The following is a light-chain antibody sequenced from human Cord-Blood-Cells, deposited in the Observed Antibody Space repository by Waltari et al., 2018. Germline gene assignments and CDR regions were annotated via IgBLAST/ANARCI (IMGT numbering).Light chain of an antibody. CDR1: QRVSSY. V-gene: IGKV3-11*01. J-gene: IGKJ5*01. CDR3: QQRSNWPPEIT. Sequence: EIVLTHSAATLSLSPGERATLSSRASQRVSSYLAWYQQKPGQAPRLLIYDASNKATGIPARFSGSGSGTDFTLTISSLEPEDFAVYYCQQRSNWPPEITFGQGTRLEIK. CDR2: DAS.